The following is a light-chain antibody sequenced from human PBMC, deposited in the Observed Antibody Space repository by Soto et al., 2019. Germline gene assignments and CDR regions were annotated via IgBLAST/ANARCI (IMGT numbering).Light chain of an antibody. V-gene: IGKV1-9*01. Sequence: DIQLTQSPSFLSASVGDRVTITCRASQGISSYLAWYQQKPGNAPKVLLYGASTLQSGVPSRFSGSGSGTEFTLTISSLQPEDFATYYCQQLKTYPFTFGPGTKVDIK. CDR3: QQLKTYPFT. CDR1: QGISSY. J-gene: IGKJ3*01. CDR2: GAS.